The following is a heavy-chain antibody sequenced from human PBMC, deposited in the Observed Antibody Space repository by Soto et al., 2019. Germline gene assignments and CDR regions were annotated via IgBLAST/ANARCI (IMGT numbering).Heavy chain of an antibody. D-gene: IGHD6-6*01. Sequence: SVKVSCKASGGTFSSYTISWVRQAPGQGLEWMGRIIPILGTANYAQKFQGRVTITADKSTSTAYMELSSLRSEDTAVYYCANTQQLAHDAFDIWGQGTMVTVSS. CDR1: GGTFSSYT. CDR2: IIPILGTA. J-gene: IGHJ3*02. CDR3: ANTQQLAHDAFDI. V-gene: IGHV1-69*08.